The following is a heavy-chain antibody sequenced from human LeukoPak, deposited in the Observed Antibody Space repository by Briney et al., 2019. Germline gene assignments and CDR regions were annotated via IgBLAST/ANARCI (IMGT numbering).Heavy chain of an antibody. CDR3: ARFELLRVGTIDY. V-gene: IGHV4-34*01. CDR1: GGSFSGYY. J-gene: IGHJ4*02. Sequence: SETLSPTCAVYGGSFSGYYWSWIRQPPGKGLEWIGEINHSGSTNYNPSLKSRVTISVDTSKNQFSLKLSSVTAADTAVYYCARFELLRVGTIDYWSQGTLVTVSS. CDR2: INHSGST. D-gene: IGHD1-1*01.